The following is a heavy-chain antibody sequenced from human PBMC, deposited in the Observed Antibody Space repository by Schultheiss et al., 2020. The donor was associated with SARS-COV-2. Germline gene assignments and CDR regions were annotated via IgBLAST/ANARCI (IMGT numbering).Heavy chain of an antibody. CDR1: GFTFSSYD. Sequence: GGSLRLSCAASGFTFSSYDMSWVRQAPGKGLEWVSAISGSGGSTYYADSVKGRFTISREDAKNSLYLQMNSLRAGDTAVYYCARGAVAGLTDNWFDPWGQGTLVTVSS. CDR3: ARGAVAGLTDNWFDP. CDR2: ISGSGGST. V-gene: IGHV3-23*01. J-gene: IGHJ5*02. D-gene: IGHD6-19*01.